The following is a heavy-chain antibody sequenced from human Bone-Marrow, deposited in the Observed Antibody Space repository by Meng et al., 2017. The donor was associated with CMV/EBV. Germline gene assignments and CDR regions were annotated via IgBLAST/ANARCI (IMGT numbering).Heavy chain of an antibody. D-gene: IGHD3-16*01. J-gene: IGHJ6*02. V-gene: IGHV3-30*04. CDR1: AFTFSGYT. Sequence: GESLKISCAASAFTFSGYTMHWVRQAPGKGLEGVAVISYDGTNKYYADSVKGRFTISRDNARKSLYLQMSSLRAEDTAVYYCARDRGEYYYNGMDVWGQGTTVTVSS. CDR3: ARDRGEYYYNGMDV. CDR2: ISYDGTNK.